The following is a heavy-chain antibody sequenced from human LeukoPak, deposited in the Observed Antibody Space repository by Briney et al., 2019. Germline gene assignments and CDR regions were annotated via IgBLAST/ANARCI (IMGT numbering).Heavy chain of an antibody. D-gene: IGHD4-17*01. CDR1: GFTFSDYY. CDR2: ISSSSSYT. Sequence: PGGSLRLSCAASGFTFSDYYMSWIRQAPWKELEWVSYISSSSSYTNYADSVKGRFTISRDNAKNSLYLQMNSLRAEDTAVYYCARVVTTVTSTRYYFDYWGQGTLVTVSP. J-gene: IGHJ4*02. CDR3: ARVVTTVTSTRYYFDY. V-gene: IGHV3-11*05.